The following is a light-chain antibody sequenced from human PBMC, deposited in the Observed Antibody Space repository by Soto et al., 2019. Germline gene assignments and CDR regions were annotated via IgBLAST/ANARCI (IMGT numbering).Light chain of an antibody. V-gene: IGKV1-9*01. CDR3: QQLNSYPRT. J-gene: IGKJ3*01. CDR2: AAS. CDR1: QGISSY. Sequence: DIQLTQSPSFLSASVGDRVTITWRASQGISSYLAWYQQKPGKAPKLLIYAASTLQSGVPSRFSGSGSGTEFTLTISSLLPEDFATYYCQQLNSYPRTFGPGTKVDIK.